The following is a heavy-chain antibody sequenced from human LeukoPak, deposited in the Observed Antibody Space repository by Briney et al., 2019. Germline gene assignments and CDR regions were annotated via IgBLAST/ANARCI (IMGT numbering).Heavy chain of an antibody. CDR1: GGSFSGYY. CDR3: ARDNVVPAAIGY. CDR2: INHSGST. V-gene: IGHV4-34*01. J-gene: IGHJ4*02. Sequence: SETLSLTCAVYGGSFSGYYWSWIRQPLGKGLEWIGEINHSGSTNYNPSLKSRVTISVDTSKNQFSLKLSSVTAADTAVYYCARDNVVPAAIGYWGQGTLVTVSS. D-gene: IGHD2-2*01.